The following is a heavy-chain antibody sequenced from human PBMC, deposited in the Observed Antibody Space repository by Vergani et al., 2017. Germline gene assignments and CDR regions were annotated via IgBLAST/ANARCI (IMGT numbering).Heavy chain of an antibody. Sequence: EVQLVESGGGLVQPGRSLRLSCAASGFTFDDYAMHWVRQAPGKGLEWVSGISWNSGSIGYADSVNGRFTISRDNAKNSLYLQMNSLRAEDTALYYCAKAGAQQYCTNGVCYPDYWGQGTLVTVSS. CDR3: AKAGAQQYCTNGVCYPDY. CDR1: GFTFDDYA. J-gene: IGHJ4*02. V-gene: IGHV3-9*01. D-gene: IGHD2-8*01. CDR2: ISWNSGSI.